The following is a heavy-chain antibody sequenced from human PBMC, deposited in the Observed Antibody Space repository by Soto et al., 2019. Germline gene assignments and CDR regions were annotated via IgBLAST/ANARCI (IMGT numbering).Heavy chain of an antibody. CDR1: GYTFSRYG. CDR3: AREGFCSSGSCALYSHEYFRMDF. V-gene: IGHV1-18*01. CDR2: LNTYTSRE. D-gene: IGHD2-15*01. Sequence: ASVKVSCKASGYTFSRYGLSWVRQAPGQGLEWMGWLNTYTSREYYAQKFQGRVSMTTDTSTSTVYMELRSLTSDDTAVYYCAREGFCSSGSCALYSHEYFRMDFWG. J-gene: IGHJ6*02.